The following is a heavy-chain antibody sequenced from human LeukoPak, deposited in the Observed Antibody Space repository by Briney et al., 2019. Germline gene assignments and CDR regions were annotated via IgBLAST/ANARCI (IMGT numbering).Heavy chain of an antibody. J-gene: IGHJ5*02. CDR3: ASLHYAVGWFDP. CDR1: GFTVSSNY. V-gene: IGHV3-53*01. D-gene: IGHD3-16*01. CDR2: IYGGGST. Sequence: GGSLRLSCAASGFTVSSNYMSWVRQAPGKGLEWVSVIYGGGSTYYADSVKGRFTISRDNSKNTLYLQMNSLRAEDTAVYYCASLHYAVGWFDPWGQGTLVTVSS.